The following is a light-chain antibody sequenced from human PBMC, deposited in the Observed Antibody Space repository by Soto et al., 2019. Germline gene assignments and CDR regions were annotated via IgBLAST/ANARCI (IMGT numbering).Light chain of an antibody. CDR3: QQYHKWPPYT. CDR2: DAS. J-gene: IGKJ2*01. V-gene: IGKV3-15*01. Sequence: EIVMTQSPATLSVSPGETATLSCRASQSVDSTLAWYQEKPGQAPRLLIYDASTRATGIPARFSGSGSGTEFTLTITRLQSEDCAVYFCQQYHKWPPYTFGQGTKLQGK. CDR1: QSVDST.